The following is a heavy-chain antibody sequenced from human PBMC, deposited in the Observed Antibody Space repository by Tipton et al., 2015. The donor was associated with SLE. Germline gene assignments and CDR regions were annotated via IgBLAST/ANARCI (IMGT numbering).Heavy chain of an antibody. Sequence: TLSLSCSVSGGFIGSISYYWGWFRQPPVKGVEWIGSVSYLGGTSYNATLERRVTISIDTSKKHFSLKLSSVTAADTAVNYCATSPLTVWGQGTLVTVSS. CDR1: GGFIGSISYY. V-gene: IGHV4-39*07. J-gene: IGHJ4*02. CDR2: VSYLGGT. CDR3: ATSPLTV.